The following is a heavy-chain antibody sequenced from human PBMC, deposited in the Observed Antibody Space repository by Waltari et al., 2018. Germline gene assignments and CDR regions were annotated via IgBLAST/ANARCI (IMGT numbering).Heavy chain of an antibody. D-gene: IGHD6-13*01. CDR3: ARDRYSSSWYEGGYYYYGMDV. Sequence: EVQLVESGGGLVKPGGSLRLSCAASGFTFSSYSMNWVRQAPGKGLEWVSSISSSSSYIYYADSVKGRFTISRDNAKNSLYLQMNSLRAEDTAVYYCARDRYSSSWYEGGYYYYGMDVWGQGTTVTVSS. J-gene: IGHJ6*02. CDR2: ISSSSSYI. CDR1: GFTFSSYS. V-gene: IGHV3-21*01.